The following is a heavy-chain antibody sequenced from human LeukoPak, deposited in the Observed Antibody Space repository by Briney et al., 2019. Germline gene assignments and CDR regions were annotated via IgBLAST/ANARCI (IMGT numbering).Heavy chain of an antibody. CDR3: AKLTRGGYEKFDF. CDR2: IYPGDSET. Sequence: GESLKISCKGSGYSFNTHWIAWVRHMPGTGLEWMGIIYPGDSETTYSPSFQGQVTLSADKSISTAYLQWSSLKASDTAMYYCAKLTRGGYEKFDFWGQGTPVTVSS. CDR1: GYSFNTHW. J-gene: IGHJ4*02. V-gene: IGHV5-51*01. D-gene: IGHD5-12*01.